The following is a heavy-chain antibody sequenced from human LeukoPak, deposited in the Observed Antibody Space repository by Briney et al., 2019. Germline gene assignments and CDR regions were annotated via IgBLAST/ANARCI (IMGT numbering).Heavy chain of an antibody. Sequence: GASVKVSCKASGGTFSSYAISWVRQAPGQGLEWMGGIIPIFGTANYALKFQGRVTITADESTSTAYMELSSLRSEDTAVYYCARGDIVVVPAAMGGGWFDPWGQGTLVTVSS. V-gene: IGHV1-69*13. D-gene: IGHD2-2*01. J-gene: IGHJ5*02. CDR2: IIPIFGTA. CDR1: GGTFSSYA. CDR3: ARGDIVVVPAAMGGGWFDP.